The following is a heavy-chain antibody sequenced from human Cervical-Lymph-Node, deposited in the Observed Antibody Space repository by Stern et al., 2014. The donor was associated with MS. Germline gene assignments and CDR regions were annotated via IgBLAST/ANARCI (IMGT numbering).Heavy chain of an antibody. CDR2: ISGSVGST. V-gene: IGHV3-23*04. D-gene: IGHD3-16*01. Sequence: EVHLVESGGGLVQPGGSLRLSCAASGFTFSSYAMSWVRQAPGKGLEWVSAISGSVGSTYYADSVKGRFTISRDNSKNTLYLQMNSLRAEDTAVYYCAKDSENYDYVWGSLDYWGQGTLVTVSS. J-gene: IGHJ4*02. CDR1: GFTFSSYA. CDR3: AKDSENYDYVWGSLDY.